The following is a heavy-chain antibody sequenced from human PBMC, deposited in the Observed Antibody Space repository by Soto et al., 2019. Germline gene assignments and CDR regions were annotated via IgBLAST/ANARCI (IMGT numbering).Heavy chain of an antibody. J-gene: IGHJ5*02. D-gene: IGHD3-10*01. Sequence: LXLTGTVAGGSISSGVYYWSWIRQHPGNGLEWIGYIYYSGSTYYNPSLKSRVTISVDTSKNQFSLKLSSVTAADTAVYYCARALRQITMVRGVIKNWFDPWGQGTLVTVYS. CDR3: ARALRQITMVRGVIKNWFDP. CDR2: IYYSGST. V-gene: IGHV4-31*03. CDR1: GGSISSGVYY.